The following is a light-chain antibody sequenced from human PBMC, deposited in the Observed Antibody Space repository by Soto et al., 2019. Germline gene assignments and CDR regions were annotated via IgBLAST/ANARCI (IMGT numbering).Light chain of an antibody. V-gene: IGKV1-39*01. CDR3: QQSYSTPPT. J-gene: IGKJ4*01. CDR2: AAS. CDR1: QSSSSY. Sequence: DIQMTQSPSSLSASVGDRVTITCRASQSSSSYLNWYQQKPGKAPKLLIYAASSLQSGVPSRFSGSGSGTDFTLTISSLQPEDFATYYCQQSYSTPPTFGGGTKV.